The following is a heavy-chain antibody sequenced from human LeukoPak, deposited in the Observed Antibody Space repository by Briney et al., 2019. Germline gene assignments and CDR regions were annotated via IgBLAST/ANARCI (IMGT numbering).Heavy chain of an antibody. J-gene: IGHJ4*02. CDR2: ISSNGGST. CDR1: GLTFSNYA. CDR3: VRDSGSGPTDY. V-gene: IGHV3-64D*09. Sequence: GGSLRLSCSASGLTFSNYAMHWVRQAPGKGLEYVPGISSNGGSTEYADLVKDRFTISRDNSKNTLYLQMRSLRPEDTAVFYCVRDSGSGPTDYWGQGTLVTVSS. D-gene: IGHD3-10*01.